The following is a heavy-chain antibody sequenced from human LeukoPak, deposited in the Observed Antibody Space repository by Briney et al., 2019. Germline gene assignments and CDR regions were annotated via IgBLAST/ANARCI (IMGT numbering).Heavy chain of an antibody. D-gene: IGHD6-19*01. V-gene: IGHV3-23*01. CDR3: AKDLWDAAVAGPFDY. J-gene: IGHJ4*02. CDR1: GFTFSSYA. CDR2: ISGSGGST. Sequence: GFLRLSCAASGFTFSSYAMSWVRQAPGKGLEWVSAISGSGGSTYYADSVKGRFTISRDNSKNTLYLQMNSLRAEDTAVYYCAKDLWDAAVAGPFDYWGQGTLVTVSS.